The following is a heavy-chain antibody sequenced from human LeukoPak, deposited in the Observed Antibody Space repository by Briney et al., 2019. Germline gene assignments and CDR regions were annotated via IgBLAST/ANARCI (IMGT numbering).Heavy chain of an antibody. D-gene: IGHD3-22*01. CDR2: IKSKTNGGTT. V-gene: IGHV3-15*01. CDR3: STAGTWDSSGYYYDY. J-gene: IGHJ4*02. Sequence: GGSLRLSCAVSGFSFTNAWMNWVRQAPGKGLEWIGRIKSKTNGGTTDYAAPVKGRFTISRDDSKNTLYLQMNSLKTEDTAAHYCSTAGTWDSSGYYYDYWGQGTLVTVSS. CDR1: GFSFTNAW.